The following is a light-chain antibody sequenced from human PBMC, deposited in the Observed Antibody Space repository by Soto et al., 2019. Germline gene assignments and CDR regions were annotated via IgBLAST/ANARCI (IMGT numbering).Light chain of an antibody. J-gene: IGKJ1*01. V-gene: IGKV1-5*01. Sequence: GERVTITCRASQSMNSWLAWYQQKPGEAPKVLIYDASSLASGVPSRFSGSGSGTEFTLTIDSLQPEDFATYYCLRYNAFSQTFGQGTKVDIK. CDR3: LRYNAFSQT. CDR2: DAS. CDR1: QSMNSW.